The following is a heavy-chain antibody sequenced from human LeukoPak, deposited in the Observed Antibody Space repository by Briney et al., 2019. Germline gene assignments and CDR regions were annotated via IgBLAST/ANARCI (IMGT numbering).Heavy chain of an antibody. V-gene: IGHV3-21*01. J-gene: IGHJ4*02. Sequence: GGSLTLSCAASGFTFSSYSMNWVRRAPGEGLEWVSSISSSSSYIYYADSVKGRFTISRDNAKNSLYLQMNSLRAEDTAVYYCARYSSGGRSPFDYWGQGTLVTVSS. CDR2: ISSSSSYI. CDR1: GFTFSSYS. D-gene: IGHD6-19*01. CDR3: ARYSSGGRSPFDY.